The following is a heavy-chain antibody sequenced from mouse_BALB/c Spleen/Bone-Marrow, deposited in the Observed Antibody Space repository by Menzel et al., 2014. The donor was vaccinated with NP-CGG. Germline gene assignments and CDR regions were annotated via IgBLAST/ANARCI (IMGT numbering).Heavy chain of an antibody. D-gene: IGHD4-1*01. Sequence: EVQLQQSGAELVKPGASVKLSCTASGFNIKDTYMHWVKQRPEQGLEWIGRIDPANGITKYDPKFQGKATITADTSSNTACLQLSSLTSEDTAVYYCARWEYYAMDYWGQGTSVTVSS. CDR1: GFNIKDTY. CDR2: IDPANGIT. V-gene: IGHV14-3*02. J-gene: IGHJ4*01. CDR3: ARWEYYAMDY.